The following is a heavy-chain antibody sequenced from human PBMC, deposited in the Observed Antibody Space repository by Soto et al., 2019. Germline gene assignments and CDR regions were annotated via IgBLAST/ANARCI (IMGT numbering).Heavy chain of an antibody. J-gene: IGHJ4*02. CDR2: IYWNDDK. V-gene: IGHV2-5*01. CDR1: GFSLSTSGVG. Sequence: QITLKESGPPLVKPTQTLTLTCTFSGFSLSTSGVGVGWIRQPPGKALEWLALIYWNDDKRYSPSLKSRLTITKDTSKNQVVLTMTNMDPVDTATYYCAHSGIAAAAIDYWGQGTLVTVSS. D-gene: IGHD6-13*01. CDR3: AHSGIAAAAIDY.